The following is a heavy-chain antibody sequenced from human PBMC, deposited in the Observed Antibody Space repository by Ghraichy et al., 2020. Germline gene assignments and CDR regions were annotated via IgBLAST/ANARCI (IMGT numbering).Heavy chain of an antibody. V-gene: IGHV3-48*02. Sequence: GGSLRLSCAASGFTFSGYSMNWVRQAPGRGLEWLSYISASSRSTFYADSVKGLFTISRDNAKNSLYLQVTSLRDEDTAVYYCARGSKVVRFYYYDGMDVWGQGTTVTVTS. D-gene: IGHD4-23*01. CDR3: ARGSKVVRFYYYDGMDV. CDR1: GFTFSGYS. J-gene: IGHJ6*02. CDR2: ISASSRST.